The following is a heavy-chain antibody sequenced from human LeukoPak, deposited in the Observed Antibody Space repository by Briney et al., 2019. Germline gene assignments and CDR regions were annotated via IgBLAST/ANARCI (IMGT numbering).Heavy chain of an antibody. CDR3: ATLGRNYFDS. D-gene: IGHD2-15*01. J-gene: IGHJ4*02. CDR1: GFTFSDYY. CDR2: IYTGGTT. Sequence: GGSPRLSCAASGFTFSDYYMSWIRQAPGKGLEWVSVIYTGGTTYFADSVKGRFTMSRDNSKNTLYLQMNSLRAEDTAVYYCATLGRNYFDSWGQGTLVTVSS. V-gene: IGHV3-53*01.